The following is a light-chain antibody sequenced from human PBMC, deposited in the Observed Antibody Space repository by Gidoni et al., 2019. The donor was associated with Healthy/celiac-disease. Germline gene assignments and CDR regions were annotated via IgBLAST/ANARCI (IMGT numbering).Light chain of an antibody. J-gene: IGKJ4*01. Sequence: EIVFTQSPGTLSLSPGERATLSCRASKSVSSSYLAWYQQKPGQAPRLLIDGASSRATGIPDRFSGSGSGTDFTLTISRLEPEDCAVYYCQQYGSSPLTFGGGTKVEIK. V-gene: IGKV3-20*01. CDR1: KSVSSSY. CDR3: QQYGSSPLT. CDR2: GAS.